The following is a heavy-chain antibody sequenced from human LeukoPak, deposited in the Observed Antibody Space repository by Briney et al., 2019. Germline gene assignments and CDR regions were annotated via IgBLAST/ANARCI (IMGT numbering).Heavy chain of an antibody. V-gene: IGHV4-38-2*02. D-gene: IGHD3-9*01. Sequence: SETLSLTCTVSGYSISSGYYWGWIRQPPGKGLEWIGSIYYSGRTYYNPSLKSRVTISVDTSKNQFYLKLSSVTAADTAVYYCARVPNYDILTGYSAPAPYFYYWGQGTLVTVSS. J-gene: IGHJ4*02. CDR2: IYYSGRT. CDR1: GYSISSGYY. CDR3: ARVPNYDILTGYSAPAPYFYY.